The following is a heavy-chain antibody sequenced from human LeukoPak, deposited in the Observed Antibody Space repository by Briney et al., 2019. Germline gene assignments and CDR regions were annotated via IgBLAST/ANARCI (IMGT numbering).Heavy chain of an antibody. Sequence: GESLKISCKGSGYSFTSYWISWVRQMPGKGLEWMGRIDPSDSYTNYSPSFQGHVTISADKSISTAYLQWSSLKASDTAMYYCARDYCSGGSCYSYYYGMDVWGKGTTVTVSS. D-gene: IGHD2-15*01. CDR1: GYSFTSYW. J-gene: IGHJ6*04. CDR3: ARDYCSGGSCYSYYYGMDV. V-gene: IGHV5-10-1*01. CDR2: IDPSDSYT.